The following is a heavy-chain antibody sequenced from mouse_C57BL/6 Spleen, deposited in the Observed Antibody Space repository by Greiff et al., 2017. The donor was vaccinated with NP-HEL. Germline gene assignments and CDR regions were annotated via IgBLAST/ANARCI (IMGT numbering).Heavy chain of an antibody. CDR1: GFSFNTYA. CDR3: VRLGDYGGFAY. J-gene: IGHJ3*01. CDR2: IRSKSNNYAT. V-gene: IGHV10-1*01. D-gene: IGHD2-4*01. Sequence: EVKLMESGGGLVQPKGSLKLSCAASGFSFNTYAMNWVRQAPGKGLEWVARIRSKSNNYATYYADSVKDRFTISRDDSESMLYLQMNNLKTEDTAMYYCVRLGDYGGFAYWGQRTLVTVSA.